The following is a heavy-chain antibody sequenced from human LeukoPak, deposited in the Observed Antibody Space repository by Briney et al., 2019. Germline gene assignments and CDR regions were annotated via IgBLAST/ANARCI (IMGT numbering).Heavy chain of an antibody. CDR3: ARGGYSGYDFYFDY. D-gene: IGHD5-12*01. CDR2: INHSGST. J-gene: IGHJ4*02. CDR1: GGSFSGYY. Sequence: SETLSLTCAVYGGSFSGYYWSWIRQPPGKGLEWIGEINHSGSTNYNPSLKSRVTISVDTSKNQCSRKLSSVTAADTAVYFCARGGYSGYDFYFDYWGQGTLVSVSS. V-gene: IGHV4-34*01.